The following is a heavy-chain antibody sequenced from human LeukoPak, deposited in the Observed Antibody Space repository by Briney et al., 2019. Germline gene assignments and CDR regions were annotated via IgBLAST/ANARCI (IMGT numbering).Heavy chain of an antibody. V-gene: IGHV4-30-2*01. D-gene: IGHD2-2*01. Sequence: SETLSPTCAVSGGSISSGGYSWSWIRQPPGKGLEWIGYIYHSGSTYYNPSLKSRVTISVDRSKNQFSLKLSSVTAADTAVYYCARPISSTSPPEVGYWGQGTLVTVSS. CDR2: IYHSGST. CDR1: GGSISSGGYS. CDR3: ARPISSTSPPEVGY. J-gene: IGHJ4*02.